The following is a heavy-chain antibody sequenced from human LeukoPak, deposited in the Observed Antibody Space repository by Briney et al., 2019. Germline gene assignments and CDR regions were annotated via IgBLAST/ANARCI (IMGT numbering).Heavy chain of an antibody. CDR2: IYHSGST. CDR1: GYSISSGYY. CDR3: ARDHDYYGSGNYQDLDY. J-gene: IGHJ4*02. V-gene: IGHV4-38-2*02. Sequence: PSETLSLTCTVSGYSISSGYYWGWIRPPPGKGLEWIGSIYHSGSTYYNPSLKSRVTISVDTSKNQFSLKLSSVTAADTAVYYCARDHDYYGSGNYQDLDYWGQGTLVTVSS. D-gene: IGHD3-10*01.